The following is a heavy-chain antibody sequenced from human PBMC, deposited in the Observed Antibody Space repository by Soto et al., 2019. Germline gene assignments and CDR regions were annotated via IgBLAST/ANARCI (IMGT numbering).Heavy chain of an antibody. Sequence: QVQLQESGPGLVKPSGTLSLTCAVSGGSISGSYSWSWVRPPPGKGLEWIGEIYDAETTNYNPSLKSRVTISVDKSNNQFSLRLRSVTAADTAAYYCARRVWFGELFSWMDLWGQGTTVTVSS. J-gene: IGHJ6*02. V-gene: IGHV4-4*02. CDR2: IYDAETT. CDR1: GGSISGSYS. D-gene: IGHD3-10*01. CDR3: ARRVWFGELFSWMDL.